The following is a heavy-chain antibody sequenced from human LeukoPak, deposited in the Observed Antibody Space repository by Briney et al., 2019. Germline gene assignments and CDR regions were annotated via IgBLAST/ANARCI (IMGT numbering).Heavy chain of an antibody. D-gene: IGHD6-13*01. Sequence: PSETLSLTCTVSGGSISSYYWSRIRQPPGKGLEWIGYIYYSGSTNYNPSLKSRVTISVDTSKNQFSLKLSSVTAADTAVYYCARGGSSWYHPYNWFDPWGQGTLVTISS. CDR1: GGSISSYY. J-gene: IGHJ5*02. V-gene: IGHV4-59*01. CDR3: ARGGSSWYHPYNWFDP. CDR2: IYYSGST.